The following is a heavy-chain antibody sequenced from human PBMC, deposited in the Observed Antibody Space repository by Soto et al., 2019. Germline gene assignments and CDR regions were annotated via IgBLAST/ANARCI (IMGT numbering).Heavy chain of an antibody. Sequence: ASVKVSCKASGYTFTRYTTNWVRQAPGQRLEWMGWINPDNGNTKSSQKFQDRVIITRDTSASTAYMDLSSLRSEDTAVYYCARGIATGQLDPWGQGTLVTVSS. J-gene: IGHJ5*02. D-gene: IGHD2-15*01. CDR2: INPDNGNT. CDR1: GYTFTRYT. V-gene: IGHV1-3*01. CDR3: ARGIATGQLDP.